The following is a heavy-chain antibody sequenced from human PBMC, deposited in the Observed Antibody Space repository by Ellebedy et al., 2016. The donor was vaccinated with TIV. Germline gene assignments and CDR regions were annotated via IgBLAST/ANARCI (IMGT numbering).Heavy chain of an antibody. CDR3: ARGAFSNSFLFKYYYYGMDV. D-gene: IGHD3-3*02. Sequence: AASVKVSCKASGYSFTSYDINWARQATGQGPEWMGWMNPNNGNTGFAQKFQGRVTMTRKNSISTAYMELSSLRSEDTAVYYCARGAFSNSFLFKYYYYGMDVWGQGTTVTVSS. V-gene: IGHV1-8*01. CDR1: GYSFTSYD. CDR2: MNPNNGNT. J-gene: IGHJ6*02.